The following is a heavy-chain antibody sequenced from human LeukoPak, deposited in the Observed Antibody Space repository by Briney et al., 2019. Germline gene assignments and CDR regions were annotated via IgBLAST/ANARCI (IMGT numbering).Heavy chain of an antibody. CDR3: ARVLTQYYYYGMDV. CDR1: GGSISSGGYY. CDR2: IYYSGST. J-gene: IGHJ6*02. Sequence: SETLSLTCTVSGGSISSGGYYWSWIRQHPGTGLEWIGYIYYSGSTYYNPSLKSRVTISVDTSKNQFSLKLSSVTAADAAVYYCARVLTQYYYYGMDVWGQGTTVTVSS. V-gene: IGHV4-31*03.